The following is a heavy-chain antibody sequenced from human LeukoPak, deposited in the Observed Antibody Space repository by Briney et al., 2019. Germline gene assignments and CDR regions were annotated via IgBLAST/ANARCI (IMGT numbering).Heavy chain of an antibody. CDR2: INADGRIT. J-gene: IGHJ4*02. CDR1: GFTFSSYW. Sequence: GGSLRLSCAASGFTFSSYWMHWVRHSPGKGLVWVSRINADGRITSYADSVKGRFTISRDNAKNTLYLQMNSLRAEDTAVYYCANPDSSGFYFSVRFDFWGQGTLVTVSS. V-gene: IGHV3-74*01. CDR3: ANPDSSGFYFSVRFDF. D-gene: IGHD3-22*01.